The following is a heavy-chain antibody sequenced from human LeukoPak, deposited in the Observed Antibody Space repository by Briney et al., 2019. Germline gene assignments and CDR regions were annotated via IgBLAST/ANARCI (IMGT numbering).Heavy chain of an antibody. J-gene: IGHJ4*02. V-gene: IGHV3-33*07. Sequence: GGSLRLSCAASGFTFINYGMYWIRQAPGKGLEWVATVWYDGNNKYYADSVQGRFTISRDNSRNTLFLQMDSLRVEDTGLHYCARDPDRSGFDYWGQGTLVTVSS. CDR1: GFTFINYG. CDR3: ARDPDRSGFDY. D-gene: IGHD1-14*01. CDR2: VWYDGNNK.